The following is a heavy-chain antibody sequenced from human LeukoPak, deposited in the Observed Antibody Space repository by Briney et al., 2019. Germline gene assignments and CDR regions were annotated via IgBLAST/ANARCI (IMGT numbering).Heavy chain of an antibody. D-gene: IGHD6-13*01. CDR3: ARTSGRTTSSSLDY. Sequence: SDTLSLTCAVSGYSISSSHWWGWIRQPPGKGLEWIGYIYYSGSTYYNPSLKSRVTMSVDTSKNQFSLKLSSVTAVDTAVYYCARTSGRTTSSSLDYWGQGTLVTVSS. V-gene: IGHV4-28*01. CDR1: GYSISSSHW. J-gene: IGHJ4*02. CDR2: IYYSGST.